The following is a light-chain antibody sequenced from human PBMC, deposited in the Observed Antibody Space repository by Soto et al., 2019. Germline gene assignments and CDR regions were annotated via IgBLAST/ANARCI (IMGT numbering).Light chain of an antibody. CDR3: QQFNTWT. Sequence: DIQMTQSPSTLSASVGDRVTITCRASQSISTWLAWYQQKPGKAPKLLIYKAYSLEGGVPSRFSGSGFGTEFTLTISSLQPDDFGTYYCQQFNTWTFGQGTKVESK. J-gene: IGKJ1*01. V-gene: IGKV1-5*03. CDR2: KAY. CDR1: QSISTW.